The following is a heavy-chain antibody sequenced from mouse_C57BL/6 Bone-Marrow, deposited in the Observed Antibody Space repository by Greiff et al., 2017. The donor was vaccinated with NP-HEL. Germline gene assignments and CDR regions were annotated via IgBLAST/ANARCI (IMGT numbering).Heavy chain of an antibody. D-gene: IGHD1-1*01. CDR1: GYTFTSYW. J-gene: IGHJ3*01. V-gene: IGHV1-64*01. Sequence: QVQLQQPGAELVKPGASVKLSCKASGYTFTSYWMHWVKQRPGQGLEWIGMIHPNSGSTNYNEKFKSKATLTVDKSSSTAYMQLSSLTSEDSAVYYCASPLLLRYPAWFAYWGQGTLVTVSA. CDR2: IHPNSGST. CDR3: ASPLLLRYPAWFAY.